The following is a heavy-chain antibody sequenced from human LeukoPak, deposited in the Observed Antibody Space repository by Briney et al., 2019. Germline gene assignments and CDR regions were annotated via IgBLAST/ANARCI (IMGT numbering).Heavy chain of an antibody. CDR3: ARGAPGYCSSTTCPLDY. CDR1: VGSLSSYY. V-gene: IGHV4-59*01. J-gene: IGHJ4*02. D-gene: IGHD2-2*01. Sequence: SETLSLTCTVSVGSLSSYYWSCIRQPPGKGVEWIGYIYYSGSTNYNPSLKSRVTISVDTSKNQFSLKLSSVTAADTAVYYCARGAPGYCSSTTCPLDYCGQGTLVTVSS. CDR2: IYYSGST.